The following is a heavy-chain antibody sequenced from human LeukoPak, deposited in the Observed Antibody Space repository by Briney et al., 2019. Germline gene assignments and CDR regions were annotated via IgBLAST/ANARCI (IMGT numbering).Heavy chain of an antibody. J-gene: IGHJ3*02. CDR1: GFTFSNYA. Sequence: GGSLRLSCAASGFTFSNYAMSWVRQAPGKGLEWVSAISGSGGSAYYADTVKGRFTISRDNSKNTLYLQMNSLRAEDTAVYYCAKPNYYDSSGYPDAFDIWGQGTMVTVSS. CDR2: ISGSGGSA. V-gene: IGHV3-23*01. D-gene: IGHD3-22*01. CDR3: AKPNYYDSSGYPDAFDI.